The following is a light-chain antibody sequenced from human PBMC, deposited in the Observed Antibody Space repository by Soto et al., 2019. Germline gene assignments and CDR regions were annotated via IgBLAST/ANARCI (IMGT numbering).Light chain of an antibody. CDR3: SSYTSSSTYV. CDR2: EAS. J-gene: IGLJ1*01. CDR1: TSDFGGYNY. Sequence: QSVLTQPASVSGSPGQSITISCTGTTSDFGGYNYVSWYQQHPGKAPKLMIYEASNRPSGVSNRFSGSKSGNTASLTISGLQAEDEADYYCSSYTSSSTYVFGTGTKVTVL. V-gene: IGLV2-14*01.